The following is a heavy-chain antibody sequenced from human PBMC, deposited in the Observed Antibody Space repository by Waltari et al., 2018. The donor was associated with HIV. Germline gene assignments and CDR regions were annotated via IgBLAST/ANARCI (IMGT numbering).Heavy chain of an antibody. J-gene: IGHJ4*02. D-gene: IGHD2-21*02. CDR2: INGTTGDT. Sequence: VHLAQSGADCQSRGATVDVSCEACGYTFTAFSIHWVRQAPGQVLQWMGGINGTTGDTNLAPNFQGRVTMTRDTSVNTAYMELRSLNSNDTAIYYCARGEDVSLTSIPPGYRFDFWGVGSAVTVSS. CDR3: ARGEDVSLTSIPPGYRFDF. CDR1: GYTFTAFS. V-gene: IGHV1-2*02.